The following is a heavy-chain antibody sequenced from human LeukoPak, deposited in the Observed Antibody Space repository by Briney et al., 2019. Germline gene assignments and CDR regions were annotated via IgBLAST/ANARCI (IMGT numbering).Heavy chain of an antibody. V-gene: IGHV2-70*04. J-gene: IGHJ6*03. Sequence: SGPALAKPTQPLTLTCSFSGLPLSARGIRVSWIRQAPGKALEWLARIGWDDDKSYSTFLETRLPISKDTSKPQVVLTVTNVDPADTATYFCARFPGGHDYYYYMDVWGKGTTVTVSS. CDR2: IGWDDDK. D-gene: IGHD3-16*01. CDR1: GLPLSARGIR. CDR3: ARFPGGHDYYYYMDV.